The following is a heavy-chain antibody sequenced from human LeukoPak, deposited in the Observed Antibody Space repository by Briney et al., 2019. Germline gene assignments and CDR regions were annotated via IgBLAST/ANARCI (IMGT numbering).Heavy chain of an antibody. J-gene: IGHJ4*02. V-gene: IGHV3-23*01. D-gene: IGHD3-3*01. CDR1: GFTFSTYA. Sequence: GGSLRLSCTASGFTFSTYAMTWVRQAPGKGLEWVSAISGGDGSTYYEDSVRGRFTISRDNSKNTLYLQMNSLRAEDTAVYYCAKSMARPTQFYDFWSAYYKNYYFDYWGQGTLVTVSS. CDR2: ISGGDGST. CDR3: AKSMARPTQFYDFWSAYYKNYYFDY.